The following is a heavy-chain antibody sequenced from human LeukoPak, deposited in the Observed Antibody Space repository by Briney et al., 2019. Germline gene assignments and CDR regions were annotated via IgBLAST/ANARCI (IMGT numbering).Heavy chain of an antibody. Sequence: KTSETLSLTCTVSGGSISSYYWSWIRQPPGKGLEWIGYIYYSGSTNYNPSLKSRVTISVDTSKNQFSLKLSSVTAADTAVYYCARGVDDSSGYSYPDYWGQGTLVTVSS. CDR2: IYYSGST. D-gene: IGHD3-22*01. J-gene: IGHJ4*02. CDR1: GGSISSYY. V-gene: IGHV4-59*01. CDR3: ARGVDDSSGYSYPDY.